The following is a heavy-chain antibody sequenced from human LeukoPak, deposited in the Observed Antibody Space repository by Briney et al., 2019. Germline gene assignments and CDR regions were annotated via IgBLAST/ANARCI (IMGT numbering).Heavy chain of an antibody. J-gene: IGHJ4*02. Sequence: PSETLSLTCTVSGGSLSSSRYYWGWIRQPPGKGLEWIGSIYYSGSTYYNPSLKSRVTISVDTSKNQFSLKLSSVTAADTAVYYCARRGRYFDQVAPNKRYYFDYWGQGTLVTVSS. CDR2: IYYSGST. V-gene: IGHV4-39*07. CDR1: GGSLSSSRYY. D-gene: IGHD3-9*01. CDR3: ARRGRYFDQVAPNKRYYFDY.